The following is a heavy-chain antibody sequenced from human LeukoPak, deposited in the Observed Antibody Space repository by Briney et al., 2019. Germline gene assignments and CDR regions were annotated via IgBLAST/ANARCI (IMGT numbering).Heavy chain of an antibody. CDR2: IIPILGIA. CDR1: GGTFSSYA. D-gene: IGHD2-15*01. J-gene: IGHJ4*02. Sequence: SVKVSCKASGGTFSSYAISWVRQAPGQGLEWMGRIIPILGIANYAQKFQGRVTITADKSTSTAYMELSSLRSEDTAVYYCARDCSGGSCYFGNPAGYWGQGTLVTVSS. V-gene: IGHV1-69*04. CDR3: ARDCSGGSCYFGNPAGY.